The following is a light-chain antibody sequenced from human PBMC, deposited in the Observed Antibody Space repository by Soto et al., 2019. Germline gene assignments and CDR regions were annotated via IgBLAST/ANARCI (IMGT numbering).Light chain of an antibody. V-gene: IGKV1-5*01. Sequence: DVQMTQSPSTLSGSVGDRVTITCRASQTISSWLAWYQQKPGKAPKLLIFDVSILASGVPSRFSGSGSGKEFTLTSSGLQAEDFATYSWQQYYISWSFGQGTKVDIK. CDR3: QQYYISWS. CDR1: QTISSW. J-gene: IGKJ1*01. CDR2: DVS.